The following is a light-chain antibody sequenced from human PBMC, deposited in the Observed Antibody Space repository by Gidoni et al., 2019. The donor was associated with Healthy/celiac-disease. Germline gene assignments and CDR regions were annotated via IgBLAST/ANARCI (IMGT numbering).Light chain of an antibody. Sequence: DIQMTQSPSTLSASVGDRVTITCRASQSISSWLAWYQQKPGQAPKLLIYKPSSLESRVPSRFSGSGSGTEFTLTISSLQPDDFATYYCQQYNSYSRTFXXXTKVEIK. CDR1: QSISSW. CDR2: KPS. J-gene: IGKJ1*01. V-gene: IGKV1-5*03. CDR3: QQYNSYSRT.